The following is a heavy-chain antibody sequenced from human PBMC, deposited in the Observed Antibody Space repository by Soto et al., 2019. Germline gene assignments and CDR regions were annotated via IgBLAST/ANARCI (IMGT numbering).Heavy chain of an antibody. J-gene: IGHJ4*02. Sequence: EVQLLDSGGGLVQPGGSLRLSCAASGFTFSSYAMNWVRQAPGKGLEWVSVISGSGDSTYYADSVKGRFTISSDNSKNTLYLQMNSLRTEDTAVYYCARRGPGTDFDYWGQGTLVTVSS. CDR3: ARRGPGTDFDY. D-gene: IGHD6-13*01. CDR2: ISGSGDST. CDR1: GFTFSSYA. V-gene: IGHV3-23*01.